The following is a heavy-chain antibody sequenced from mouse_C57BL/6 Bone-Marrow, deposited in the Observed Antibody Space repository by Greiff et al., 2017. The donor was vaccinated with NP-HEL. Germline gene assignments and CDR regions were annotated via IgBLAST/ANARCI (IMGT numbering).Heavy chain of an antibody. CDR2: IDPSDSST. V-gene: IGHV1-69*01. Sequence: QVQLQQPGAELVMPGASVKLSCKASGYTFTSYWLHLVKQRPGQGLEWIGEIDPSDSSTNYNQKFKGKSTLTVDKSSSTAYMQLSSLTSEDSAVYYCARGTTVVARYFDVWGTGTTVTVSS. CDR3: ARGTTVVARYFDV. D-gene: IGHD1-1*01. J-gene: IGHJ1*03. CDR1: GYTFTSYW.